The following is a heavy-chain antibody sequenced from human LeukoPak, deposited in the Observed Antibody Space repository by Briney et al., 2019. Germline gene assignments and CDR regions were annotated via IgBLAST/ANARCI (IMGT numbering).Heavy chain of an antibody. D-gene: IGHD3-9*01. CDR2: IYYSGST. V-gene: IGHV4-39*07. CDR3: ARERAYYDILPRWFDP. Sequence: PSETLSLTCTVSGGSISSSSYYWGWIRQPPGKGLEWIGSIYYSGSTYYNPSLKSRVTISLDTSKNQFSLKLSSVTAADTAVYYCARERAYYDILPRWFDPWGQGTLVTVSS. J-gene: IGHJ5*02. CDR1: GGSISSSSYY.